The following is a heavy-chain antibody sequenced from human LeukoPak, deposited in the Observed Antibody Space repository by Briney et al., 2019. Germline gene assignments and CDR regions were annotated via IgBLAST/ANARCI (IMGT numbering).Heavy chain of an antibody. D-gene: IGHD3-3*01. CDR3: ARVPRSTRIPIFR. J-gene: IGHJ4*02. Sequence: GGSLRLSCSASEFTLSSYEMNWVRQAPGKGLEWVSYISSSGDTIYYADSVKGRFTISRDNAKSSLYLQMNSLRAEDTAVYYCARVPRSTRIPIFRWGQGTLVTVSS. CDR2: ISSSGDTI. V-gene: IGHV3-48*03. CDR1: EFTLSSYE.